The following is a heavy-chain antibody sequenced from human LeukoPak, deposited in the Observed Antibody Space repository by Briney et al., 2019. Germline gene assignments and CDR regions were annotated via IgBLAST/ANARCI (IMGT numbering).Heavy chain of an antibody. CDR3: ARVSSLGYSLDDAFDI. CDR1: GFYFSSYG. V-gene: IGHV3-30*03. Sequence: PGGSLRLSCEASGFYFSSYGMHWVRQAPGKGLEWVTVISYDGSNKDSAESVRGRFTISRDNSKNTLYLQMNSLRAEDTAVYYCARVSSLGYSLDDAFDIWGQGTMVTVSS. CDR2: ISYDGSNK. D-gene: IGHD5-18*01. J-gene: IGHJ3*02.